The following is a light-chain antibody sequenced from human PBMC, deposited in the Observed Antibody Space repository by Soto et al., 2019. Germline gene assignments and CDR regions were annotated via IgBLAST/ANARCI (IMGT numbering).Light chain of an antibody. Sequence: ESVLTQSPGTLSMSPGERATLSCRASQSVSSSYSAWYQQKPGQAPRLLIYGASSRATGIPDRFSGSGSGTDLNLNISRLEPEDFAVYYCQQYGSSPFTFGPGTKVDIK. V-gene: IGKV3-20*01. J-gene: IGKJ3*01. CDR2: GAS. CDR3: QQYGSSPFT. CDR1: QSVSSSY.